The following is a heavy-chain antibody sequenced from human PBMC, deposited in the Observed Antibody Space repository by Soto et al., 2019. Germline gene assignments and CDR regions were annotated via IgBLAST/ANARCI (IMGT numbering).Heavy chain of an antibody. J-gene: IGHJ4*02. V-gene: IGHV3-30-3*01. CDR1: GFTFSSYA. CDR2: ISYDGSNK. Sequence: QVQLVESGGGVVQPGRSLRLSCAASGFTFSSYAMHWVRQAPGKGLEWVAVISYDGSNKYYADSVKGRFTISRDNSKNTLYLQMNSLRAEDTAVYYCARVGRYNWTDKYYFDYWGQGTLVTVSS. D-gene: IGHD1-20*01. CDR3: ARVGRYNWTDKYYFDY.